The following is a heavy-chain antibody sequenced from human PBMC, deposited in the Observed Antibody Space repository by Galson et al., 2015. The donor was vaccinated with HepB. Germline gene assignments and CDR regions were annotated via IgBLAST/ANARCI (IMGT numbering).Heavy chain of an antibody. CDR2: ISYDGSNK. CDR1: GFTFSSYG. D-gene: IGHD3-22*01. Sequence: SLRLSCAASGFTFSSYGMHWVRQAPGKGLEWVAVISYDGSNKYYADSVKGRFTISRDNSKNTLYLQMSSLRAEDTAVYYCAKETYYYDSSGYPQYYYYYGMDVWGQGTTVTVSS. CDR3: AKETYYYDSSGYPQYYYYYGMDV. J-gene: IGHJ6*02. V-gene: IGHV3-30*18.